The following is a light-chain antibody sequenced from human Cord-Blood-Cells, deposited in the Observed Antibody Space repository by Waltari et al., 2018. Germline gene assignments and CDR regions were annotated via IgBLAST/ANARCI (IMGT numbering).Light chain of an antibody. V-gene: IGLV1-47*01. CDR2: RNN. CDR1: SSNIGSNY. CDR3: AAWDDSLSGPV. Sequence: QSVLTQPPSASGTPGQRVTISCSGSSSNIGSNYVYWYQQLPGTAPKLLIYRNNRGPSGVPYRFSGSKSGTAAALAISGLRSEDEADYYCAAWDDSLSGPVFGGGTKLTVL. J-gene: IGLJ3*02.